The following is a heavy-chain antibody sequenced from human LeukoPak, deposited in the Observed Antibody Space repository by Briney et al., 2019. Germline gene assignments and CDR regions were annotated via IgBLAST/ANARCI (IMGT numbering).Heavy chain of an antibody. Sequence: SETLSLTCTVSGGSISSSSYYWGWIRQPPGKGLEWIGSIYYSGSTYYNPSLKSRVTISVDTSKNQFSLKLSSVTAADTAVYYCASIVVVIAHKGWFDPWGQGTLVTVSS. CDR1: GGSISSSSYY. V-gene: IGHV4-39*01. CDR2: IYYSGST. CDR3: ASIVVVIAHKGWFDP. J-gene: IGHJ5*02. D-gene: IGHD2-21*01.